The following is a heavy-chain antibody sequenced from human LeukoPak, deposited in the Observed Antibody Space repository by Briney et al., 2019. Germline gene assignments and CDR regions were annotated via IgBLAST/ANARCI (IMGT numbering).Heavy chain of an antibody. CDR2: ISGSGGST. J-gene: IGHJ4*02. D-gene: IGHD2-2*01. CDR3: AKRYCSSTSCYVDY. V-gene: IGHV3-23*01. Sequence: QPGGSLRLSCAASGFTFSSYAMSWVRQAPGKGLKWVSAISGSGGSTYYADSVKGRFTISRDNSKNTLYLQMNSLRAEDTAVYYCAKRYCSSTSCYVDYWGQGTLVTVSS. CDR1: GFTFSSYA.